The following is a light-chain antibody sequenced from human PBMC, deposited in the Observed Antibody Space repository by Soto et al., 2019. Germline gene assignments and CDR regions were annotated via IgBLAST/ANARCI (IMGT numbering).Light chain of an antibody. Sequence: DIQLTHSPASVSAAVGDRLNISCRASQPLKTWLAWYQQKPGKGPKLLIYTASTLETRVPSRFSGSGSGTDFTLTISSLQPEDAAIYSCQQAASFPFTFGPGAKV. CDR1: QPLKTW. CDR2: TAS. V-gene: IGKV1-12*02. J-gene: IGKJ3*01. CDR3: QQAASFPFT.